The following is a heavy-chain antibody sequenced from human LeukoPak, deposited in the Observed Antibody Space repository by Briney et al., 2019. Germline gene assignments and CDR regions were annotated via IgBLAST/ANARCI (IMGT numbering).Heavy chain of an antibody. Sequence: SETLSLTCTVSGGSISSYYWSWIRQPAGKGLEWIGRIYTSGSTNYNPSLKSRVTISVDTSKNQFSLKLSSVTAADTAVYYCARDLDELLGHDAFDIWGQGTMVTASS. D-gene: IGHD1-26*01. CDR2: IYTSGST. V-gene: IGHV4-4*07. CDR3: ARDLDELLGHDAFDI. CDR1: GGSISSYY. J-gene: IGHJ3*02.